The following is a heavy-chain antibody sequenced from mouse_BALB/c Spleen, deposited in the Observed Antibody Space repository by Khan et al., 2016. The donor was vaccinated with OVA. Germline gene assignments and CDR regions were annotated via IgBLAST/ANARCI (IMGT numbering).Heavy chain of an antibody. Sequence: VQLKQSGPELEKPGASVKISCKASGYSFTGYNMNWVKQSNGKSLEWIGNIDPSFGDTSYNQRFKGKATLTVDKSSSTAYMQLKSLTSEDSAVYCCARECNYYFAYWGQGTTLTVSS. CDR3: ARECNYYFAY. D-gene: IGHD2-1*01. J-gene: IGHJ2*01. V-gene: IGHV1-39*01. CDR2: IDPSFGDT. CDR1: GYSFTGYN.